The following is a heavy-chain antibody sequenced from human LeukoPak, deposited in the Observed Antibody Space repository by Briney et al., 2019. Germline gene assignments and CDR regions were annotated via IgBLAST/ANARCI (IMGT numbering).Heavy chain of an antibody. J-gene: IGHJ4*02. CDR1: GFTFSSYA. V-gene: IGHV3-30-3*01. CDR2: ISYDGSNK. CDR3: AKKGSLVSPGNYFDS. Sequence: GGSLRLSCAASGFTFSSYAMHWVRQAPGKGLEWVAVISYDGSNKYYADSVKGRFTISRDNSKNTLYLQLDSLRAEDTAVYYCAKKGSLVSPGNYFDSWGQGTLVTVSS. D-gene: IGHD2-2*01.